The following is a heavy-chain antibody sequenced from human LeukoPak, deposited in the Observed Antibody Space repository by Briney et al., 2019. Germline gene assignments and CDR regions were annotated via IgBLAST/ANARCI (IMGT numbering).Heavy chain of an antibody. Sequence: GGSLRLSCAASGFTLSSYAMSWVRQAPGKGLKWVSTITGSGGITHSADSVKGRFTISRDNSKNTLYLQMNSLRAEDTALYYCAKDYLYGRDYYYYMDVWGKGTTVTVSS. D-gene: IGHD3-16*02. J-gene: IGHJ6*03. CDR3: AKDYLYGRDYYYYMDV. V-gene: IGHV3-23*01. CDR2: ITGSGGIT. CDR1: GFTLSSYA.